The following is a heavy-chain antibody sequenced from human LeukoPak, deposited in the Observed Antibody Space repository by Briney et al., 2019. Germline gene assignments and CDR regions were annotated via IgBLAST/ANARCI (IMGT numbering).Heavy chain of an antibody. J-gene: IGHJ6*02. V-gene: IGHV1-69*04. CDR3: ASSVAGSYYYGMDV. D-gene: IGHD6-19*01. CDR2: IIPILGIA. Sequence: GASVKVSCKASGGTFSSYAISWVRQAPGQGLEWVGRIIPILGIANYAQKFQGRVTITADKSTSTAYMELSSLRSEDTAVYYCASSVAGSYYYGMDVWGQGTTVTVSS. CDR1: GGTFSSYA.